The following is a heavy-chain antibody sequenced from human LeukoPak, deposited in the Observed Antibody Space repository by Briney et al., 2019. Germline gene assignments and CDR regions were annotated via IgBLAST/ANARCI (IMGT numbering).Heavy chain of an antibody. Sequence: GGSLRLSCAASGFTFSSYAMSWVRQAPGKGLEWVSAISGSGGSTYYADSVKGRFTISRDNSKNTLYLQMNSLRARDTAVYYCAKGNYGFWSGYPGLSYFDYWGQGTLVTVSS. CDR1: GFTFSSYA. CDR3: AKGNYGFWSGYPGLSYFDY. D-gene: IGHD3-3*01. V-gene: IGHV3-23*01. CDR2: ISGSGGST. J-gene: IGHJ4*02.